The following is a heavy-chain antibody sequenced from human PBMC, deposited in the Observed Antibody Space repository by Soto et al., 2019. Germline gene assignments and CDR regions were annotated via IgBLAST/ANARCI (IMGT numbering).Heavy chain of an antibody. D-gene: IGHD5-18*01. CDR1: GGTFNNNA. V-gene: IGHV1-69*01. Sequence: QVQLVQSGAEVKTPGSSVKVSCKASGGTFNNNAINWVRQAPGQGLEWMGGFIPMFDITDYAQKFQGRVTITADASTGTTYLELNSLRSEDTAVYYCARVDSSMFEGGEWLDPLGQGTLVTVSS. J-gene: IGHJ5*02. CDR2: FIPMFDIT. CDR3: ARVDSSMFEGGEWLDP.